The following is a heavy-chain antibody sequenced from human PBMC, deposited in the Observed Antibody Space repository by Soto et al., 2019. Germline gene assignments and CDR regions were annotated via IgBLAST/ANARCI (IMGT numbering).Heavy chain of an antibody. V-gene: IGHV4-4*09. Sequence: SETLSLTCTVSGSDITAYYWSWLRQSPGKGLEWIGHIYGTGSTTYNPSLKSRVTISVDTSNKQFSLRLTSVTAADTAVYYCARCPIDHNWFDPWGQGTLVTVSS. CDR2: IYGTGST. CDR3: ARCPIDHNWFDP. J-gene: IGHJ5*02. D-gene: IGHD3-9*01. CDR1: GSDITAYY.